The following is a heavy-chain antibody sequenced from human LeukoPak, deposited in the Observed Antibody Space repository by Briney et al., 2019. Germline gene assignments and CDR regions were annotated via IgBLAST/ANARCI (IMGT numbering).Heavy chain of an antibody. V-gene: IGHV1-69*13. J-gene: IGHJ4*02. D-gene: IGHD3-22*01. Sequence: GASVKVSCKASGGTFSSYAISWVRQAPRQGLEWMGGIIPIFGTANYAQKFQGRVTITADESTSTAYMELSSLRSEDTAVYYCARDRPDYYDSSGPVGGYFDYWGQGTLVTVSS. CDR1: GGTFSSYA. CDR3: ARDRPDYYDSSGPVGGYFDY. CDR2: IIPIFGTA.